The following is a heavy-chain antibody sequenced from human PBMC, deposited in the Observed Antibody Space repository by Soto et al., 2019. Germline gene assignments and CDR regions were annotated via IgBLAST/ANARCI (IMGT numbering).Heavy chain of an antibody. J-gene: IGHJ4*02. D-gene: IGHD3-22*01. Sequence: SVKVSCKASGYTFTSYYMHWVRQAPGQGLEWMGGIIPIFGTANYAQKFQGRVTITADESTSTAYMELSSLRSEDTAVYYRAKNYCDSRDLFALWGQGTLVTGSS. CDR2: IIPIFGTA. CDR1: GYTFTSYY. CDR3: AKNYCDSRDLFAL. V-gene: IGHV1-69*13.